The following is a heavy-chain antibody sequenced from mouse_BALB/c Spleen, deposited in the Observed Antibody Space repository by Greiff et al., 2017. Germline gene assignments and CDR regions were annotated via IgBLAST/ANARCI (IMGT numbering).Heavy chain of an antibody. J-gene: IGHJ2*01. Sequence: VQLQQPGAELVKPGAPVKLSCKASGYTFTSYWMNWVKQRPGRGLEWIGRIDPSDSETHYNQKFKDKATLTVDKSSSTAYMQLSSLTSEDSAVYYCTYITTVVGGYWGQGTTLTVSS. CDR2: IDPSDSET. CDR1: GYTFTSYW. CDR3: TYITTVVGGY. D-gene: IGHD1-1*01. V-gene: IGHV1-69*02.